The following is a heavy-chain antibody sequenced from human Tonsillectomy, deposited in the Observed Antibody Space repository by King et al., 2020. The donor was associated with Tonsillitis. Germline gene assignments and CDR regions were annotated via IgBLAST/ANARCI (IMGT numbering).Heavy chain of an antibody. V-gene: IGHV3-9*01. Sequence: VQLVESGGGLVQPGRSLRLSCTASGFTLEDYAMHWVRQAPGKGLEWVTGISWNSASIAYADSVRGRFTVSRDNARNSLYLQMNSLRPEDTALYYCSKDRHTGGRGGYLDYWGQGTLVTVSS. CDR2: ISWNSASI. J-gene: IGHJ4*02. CDR1: GFTLEDYA. D-gene: IGHD3-16*01. CDR3: SKDRHTGGRGGYLDY.